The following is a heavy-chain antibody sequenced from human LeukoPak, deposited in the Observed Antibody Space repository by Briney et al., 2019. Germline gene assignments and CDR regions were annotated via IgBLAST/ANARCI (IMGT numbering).Heavy chain of an antibody. D-gene: IGHD5-18*01. CDR3: AKSKRIQLFPDAFDI. CDR1: GFTFSSYA. J-gene: IGHJ3*02. Sequence: GGSLRLSCAASGFTFSSYAMSWVRQAPGKGLEWVSAISGSGSSTYYADSVKGRFTISRDNSKNTLYLQMNSLRAEDTAVYYCAKSKRIQLFPDAFDIWGQGTMVTVSS. V-gene: IGHV3-23*01. CDR2: ISGSGSST.